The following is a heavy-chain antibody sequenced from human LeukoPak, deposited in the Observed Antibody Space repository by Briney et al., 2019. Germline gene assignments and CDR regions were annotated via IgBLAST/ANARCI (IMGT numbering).Heavy chain of an antibody. CDR3: AKGAAGGYYYYYMDV. Sequence: GGSLRLSCAASGFTFSSYGMHWVRQAPGKGLEWVAVIWYDGSNKYYADSVKGRFTISRDNSKNTLYLQMNSLRAEDTAVYYCAKGAAGGYYYYYMDVWGKGTTATVSS. CDR2: IWYDGSNK. D-gene: IGHD2-15*01. V-gene: IGHV3-33*06. J-gene: IGHJ6*03. CDR1: GFTFSSYG.